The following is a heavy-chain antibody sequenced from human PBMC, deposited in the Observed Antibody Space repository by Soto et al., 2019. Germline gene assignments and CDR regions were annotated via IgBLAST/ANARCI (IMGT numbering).Heavy chain of an antibody. D-gene: IGHD3-22*01. CDR3: AGVYYDSSRYGYYYYYGMDV. CDR2: IIPIFGTA. Sequence: SVKVSCKASGGTFSSYAISWVRQATGQWLEWMGGIIPIFGTANYAQKFQGRVTITADESTSTAYMELSSLRSEDTAVYHCAGVYYDSSRYGYYYYYGMDVWGQGTTVTVSS. V-gene: IGHV1-69*13. CDR1: GGTFSSYA. J-gene: IGHJ6*02.